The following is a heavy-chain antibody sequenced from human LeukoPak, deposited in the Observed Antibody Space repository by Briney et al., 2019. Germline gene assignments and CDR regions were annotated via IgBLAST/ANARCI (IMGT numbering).Heavy chain of an antibody. CDR1: GFTFNTYW. Sequence: GGSLRLSCAVSGFTFNTYWMSWVRQAPGKGLEWVANIKEDGSEKKYVDSVKGRFTISRDNAKNSLYLQMNSLRAEDTAVYYCARDRLTGSYRYFDQWGQGTLVTVSS. J-gene: IGHJ4*02. D-gene: IGHD3-9*01. V-gene: IGHV3-7*01. CDR3: ARDRLTGSYRYFDQ. CDR2: IKEDGSEK.